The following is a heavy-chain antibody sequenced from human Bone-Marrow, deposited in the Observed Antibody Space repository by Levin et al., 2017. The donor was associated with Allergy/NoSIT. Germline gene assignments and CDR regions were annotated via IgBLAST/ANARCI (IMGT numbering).Heavy chain of an antibody. D-gene: IGHD6-13*01. J-gene: IGHJ5*02. Sequence: SETLSLTCTVSGGSISSSSYYWGWIRQPPGKGLEWIGTIYYRGNTYYNPSLRSRVTISLDTSKNQFSLKLSSVTAADTAVYYCARLTAAAPTSPFDPWGQGTLVTVSS. CDR2: IYYRGNT. V-gene: IGHV4-39*01. CDR3: ARLTAAAPTSPFDP. CDR1: GGSISSSSYY.